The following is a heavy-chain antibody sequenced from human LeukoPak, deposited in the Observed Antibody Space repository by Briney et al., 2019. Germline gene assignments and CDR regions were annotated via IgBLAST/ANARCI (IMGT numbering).Heavy chain of an antibody. CDR1: GYTFTSYD. D-gene: IGHD2-15*01. J-gene: IGHJ4*02. CDR2: INPSGGST. CDR3: ARGRHVVVAATPNLSY. Sequence: ASVTVSCKASGYTFTSYDINWVRQATGQGLEWMGIINPSGGSTSYAQKFQGRVTMTRDMSTSTVYMELSSLRSEDTAVYYCARGRHVVVAATPNLSYWGQGTLVTVSS. V-gene: IGHV1-46*01.